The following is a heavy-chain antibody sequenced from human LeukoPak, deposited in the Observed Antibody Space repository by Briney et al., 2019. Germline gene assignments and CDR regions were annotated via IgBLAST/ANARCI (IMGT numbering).Heavy chain of an antibody. V-gene: IGHV2-5*02. CDR1: GFSLSTSGVG. J-gene: IGHJ4*02. D-gene: IGHD3-10*01. CDR3: AHYSTGLLPFDY. Sequence: SGPTLVKPTPTLTLTCTFSGFSLSTSGVGVGWIRQPPGKALEWLALIYWDDDKRYCPSLKSRLTTTKDTSKNQVVLTMTNLAPVDTATYYCAHYSTGLLPFDYWGQGTLVTVSS. CDR2: IYWDDDK.